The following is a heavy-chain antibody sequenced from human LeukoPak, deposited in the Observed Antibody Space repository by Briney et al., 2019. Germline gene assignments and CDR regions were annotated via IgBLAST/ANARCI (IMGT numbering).Heavy chain of an antibody. CDR1: GGSISSYY. D-gene: IGHD6-13*01. J-gene: IGHJ6*03. CDR2: LYTSGST. V-gene: IGHV4-4*07. Sequence: SETLSLTCTVSGGSISSYYWSWIRQPAGKGLEWIGRLYTSGSTNYNPSLKSRVTISVDTSKNQFSLKLSSVTAADTAVYYCARTTEAHSWRTRYYDYYMDVWGKGTTVTVSS. CDR3: ARTTEAHSWRTRYYDYYMDV.